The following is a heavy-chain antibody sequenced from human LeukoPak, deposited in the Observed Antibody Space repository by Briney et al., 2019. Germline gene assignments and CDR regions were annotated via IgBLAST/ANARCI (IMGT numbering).Heavy chain of an antibody. V-gene: IGHV3-30-3*01. D-gene: IGHD1-26*01. Sequence: PGRSLRLSCAASGFTFSSYAMHWVRQAPGKGLEWVAVISYDGSNKYYADSVKGRFTISRDNSKNTLYLQMNSLRAEDTAVYYCAGEGLDSAFDYWGQGTLVTVSS. CDR1: GFTFSSYA. CDR2: ISYDGSNK. J-gene: IGHJ4*02. CDR3: AGEGLDSAFDY.